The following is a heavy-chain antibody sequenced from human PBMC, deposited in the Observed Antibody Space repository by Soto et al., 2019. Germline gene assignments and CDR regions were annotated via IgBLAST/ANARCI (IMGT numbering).Heavy chain of an antibody. Sequence: GGCLRLSRLESVFRIYDYGMNWVRQAPGKGLEWVSYISSSSSVIYYADSVKGRFTISRDNAKNSVYLQMNRVRDEDTAVYYCARDFLSGKPWGQGTLVTVSS. CDR2: ISSSSSVI. J-gene: IGHJ5*02. V-gene: IGHV3-48*02. CDR3: ARDFLSGKP. CDR1: VFRIYDYG. D-gene: IGHD3-10*01.